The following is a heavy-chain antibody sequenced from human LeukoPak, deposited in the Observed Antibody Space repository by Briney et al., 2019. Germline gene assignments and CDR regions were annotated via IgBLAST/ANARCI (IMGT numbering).Heavy chain of an antibody. CDR2: ISGNGGRT. CDR1: GFTFSILD. Sequence: GGSLRLSCAASGFTFSILDMSWVRQAPGKGLEWVSAISGNGGRTYYADSVKGRFTIPRDNSKNTPYLQMTSLRAEDTAVYYCALEEASSGYTYWGQGPLVTVSS. D-gene: IGHD3-22*01. J-gene: IGHJ4*02. V-gene: IGHV3-23*01. CDR3: ALEEASSGYTY.